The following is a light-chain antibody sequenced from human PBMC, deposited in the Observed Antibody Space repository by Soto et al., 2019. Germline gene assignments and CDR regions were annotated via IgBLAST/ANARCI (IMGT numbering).Light chain of an antibody. Sequence: EIVMTQSPDTLSVSPGEGATLTCRAGQGVTTNFAWYQQKSGQSPRLLIYDVSIRATGVPARFSATGSETDFTLTISGLQSGDSAVYFCQQYNNWPFSFGQGTRLEI. CDR1: QGVTTN. V-gene: IGKV3-15*01. CDR3: QQYNNWPFS. CDR2: DVS. J-gene: IGKJ5*01.